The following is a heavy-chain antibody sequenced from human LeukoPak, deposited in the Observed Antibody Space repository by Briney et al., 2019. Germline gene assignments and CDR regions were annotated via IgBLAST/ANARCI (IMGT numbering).Heavy chain of an antibody. CDR3: ARDPAIYYDSSEDY. V-gene: IGHV1-2*06. J-gene: IGHJ4*02. CDR2: INPNSGGT. D-gene: IGHD3-22*01. CDR1: GYTFTGYY. Sequence: ASVKVSCKASGYTFTGYYMHWVRQAPGQGLEWMGRINPNSGGTNYAQKFQGRVTMTRDTSISTAYMELSRLRTGHTAVDSCARDPAIYYDSSEDYWGQGTLVTVSS.